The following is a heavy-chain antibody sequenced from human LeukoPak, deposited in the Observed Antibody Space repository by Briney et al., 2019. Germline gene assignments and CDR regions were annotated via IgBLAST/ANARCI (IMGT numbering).Heavy chain of an antibody. CDR2: MNPNSGNT. CDR3: ARGPRNWGFDY. V-gene: IGHV1-8*02. Sequence: GASVKVSCKASGGTFSSYAISWVRQAPGQGLEWMGWMNPNSGNTGYAQKFQGRVTMTRDTSISTIYMELSSLISEDTAVYYCARGPRNWGFDYWGQGTLVTVSS. J-gene: IGHJ4*02. CDR1: GGTFSSYA. D-gene: IGHD7-27*01.